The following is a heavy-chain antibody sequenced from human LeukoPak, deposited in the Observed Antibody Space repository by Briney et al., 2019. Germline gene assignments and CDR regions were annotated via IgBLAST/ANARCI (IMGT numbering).Heavy chain of an antibody. Sequence: ASVKVSCKASSYTFTRYGISWVRQAPGQGLEWMGIINPSGGSTRYAQKFQGRVTMTRDMSTSTVYMELSSLRSEDTAVYYCARDKGEYFLGSGSYPIYYFDYWGQGTLVTVSS. V-gene: IGHV1-46*01. J-gene: IGHJ4*02. CDR1: SYTFTRYG. D-gene: IGHD3-10*01. CDR2: INPSGGST. CDR3: ARDKGEYFLGSGSYPIYYFDY.